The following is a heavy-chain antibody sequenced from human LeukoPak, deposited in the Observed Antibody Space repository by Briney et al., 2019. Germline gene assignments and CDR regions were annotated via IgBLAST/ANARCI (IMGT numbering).Heavy chain of an antibody. CDR2: ISGSGIGGRT. J-gene: IGHJ4*02. V-gene: IGHV3-23*01. CDR1: GFTFSSYA. Sequence: LSGGSLRLSCAASGFTFSSYAMSWFRQAPGKGLEWVSGISGSGIGGRTHYADSVKGRFTISRDNSKNTLYLQMNSLRAEDTAVYYCARGGGCSYGGPLDEWGQGTLVSVS. CDR3: ARGGGCSYGGPLDE. D-gene: IGHD5-18*01.